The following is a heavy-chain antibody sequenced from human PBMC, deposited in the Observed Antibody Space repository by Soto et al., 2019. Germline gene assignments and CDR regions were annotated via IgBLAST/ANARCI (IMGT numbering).Heavy chain of an antibody. CDR1: TCSVSSGSYY. Sequence: SETLSLTCTVSTCSVSSGSYYWSWIRQPPGKGLEWIGYIYYSGSTNYNPSLKSRVTISVDTSKSQFSLKLSSVTAADTAVYYCAATYCGGDCDDYYFYYAMDVWGQGTMVTVSS. V-gene: IGHV4-61*01. D-gene: IGHD2-21*02. CDR3: AATYCGGDCDDYYFYYAMDV. J-gene: IGHJ6*02. CDR2: IYYSGST.